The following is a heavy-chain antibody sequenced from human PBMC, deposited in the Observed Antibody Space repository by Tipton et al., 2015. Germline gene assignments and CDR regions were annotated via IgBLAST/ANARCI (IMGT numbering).Heavy chain of an antibody. CDR2: IREDGSEK. J-gene: IGHJ4*02. V-gene: IGHV3-7*01. CDR1: GFALTSYW. Sequence: SLRLSCAASGFALTSYWMSWVRQAPGKGLEWVANIREDGSEKFYADSVKGRFTISRDNAKNSLDLQMNSLNAADTAVYYCARARGGQFDWLISFFFDSWGQGTLVSVST. CDR3: ARARGGQFDWLISFFFDS. D-gene: IGHD3-9*01.